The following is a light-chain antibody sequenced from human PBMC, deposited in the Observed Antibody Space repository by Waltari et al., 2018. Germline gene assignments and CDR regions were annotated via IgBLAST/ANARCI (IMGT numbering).Light chain of an antibody. J-gene: IGLJ1*01. V-gene: IGLV2-14*01. CDR1: SNDVGGDAH. Sequence: QSALTQPASVSGSPGQSITISCTGTSNDVGGDAHVSWYQQYPGRAPKLIIYEVSYRPSGISTRFSGSKSGNTASLTISGLQADDEADYYCSSHTSTVPHVFGTGTRVTV. CDR2: EVS. CDR3: SSHTSTVPHV.